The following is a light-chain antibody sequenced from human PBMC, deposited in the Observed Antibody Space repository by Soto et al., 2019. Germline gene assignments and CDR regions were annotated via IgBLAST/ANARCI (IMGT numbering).Light chain of an antibody. CDR1: QDISNY. Sequence: DIQMTQSPSSLSASVGDRVTITCQASQDISNYLNWDQQKPGKAPKLLIYDASNLEIGVPSRFSGSGSWTDFTFTISSLQPEDIATYYCQQYDNLPPYTFGQGTKLEIK. J-gene: IGKJ2*01. CDR3: QQYDNLPPYT. CDR2: DAS. V-gene: IGKV1-33*01.